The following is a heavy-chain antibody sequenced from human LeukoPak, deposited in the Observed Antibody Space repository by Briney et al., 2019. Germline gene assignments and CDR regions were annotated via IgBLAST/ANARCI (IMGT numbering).Heavy chain of an antibody. Sequence: GGSLRLSCAASGFTFSSYSVNWVRQAPGKGLEWVSSISSSSSYIYYADSVKGRFTISRDNAKNSLYLQMNSLRAEDTAVYYCATYSTSSGAFDFWGQGTLVTVSS. CDR1: GFTFSSYS. V-gene: IGHV3-21*01. D-gene: IGHD6-6*01. CDR3: ATYSTSSGAFDF. J-gene: IGHJ3*01. CDR2: ISSSSSYI.